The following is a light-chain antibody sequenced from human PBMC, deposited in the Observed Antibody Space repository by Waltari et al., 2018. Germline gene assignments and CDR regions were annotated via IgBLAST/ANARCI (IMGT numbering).Light chain of an antibody. CDR1: ISSKI. CDR3: QVWDSSSDPPHV. V-gene: IGLV3-21*04. Sequence: SYVLTQPPSVSVAPGETARISCGGNISSKILHCYQQKPGQAPVLVIYYETVRPSGIPDRFSGSSSGDTATLTISRVEAGDEADYYCQVWDSSSDPPHVFGTGTKVTV. CDR2: YET. J-gene: IGLJ1*01.